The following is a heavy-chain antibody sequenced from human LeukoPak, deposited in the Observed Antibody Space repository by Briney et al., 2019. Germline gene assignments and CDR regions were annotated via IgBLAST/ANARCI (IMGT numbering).Heavy chain of an antibody. CDR3: AKGGQESGRFFDY. Sequence: GGSLRLSCAASGFTFSSYAMSWVRQAPGKGLEWVSAISGSGGSTYYADSVKGRFTISRDNSKNTLCLQMNSLRAEDTAVYYCAKGGQESGRFFDYWGQGTLVTVSS. CDR2: ISGSGGST. D-gene: IGHD1-26*01. J-gene: IGHJ4*02. V-gene: IGHV3-23*01. CDR1: GFTFSSYA.